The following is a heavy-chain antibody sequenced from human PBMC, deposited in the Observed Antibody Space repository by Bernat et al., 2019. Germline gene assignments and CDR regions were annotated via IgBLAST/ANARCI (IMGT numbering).Heavy chain of an antibody. Sequence: QVQLVESGGGVVQPGRSLRLSCAASGFTFSSYGMHWVRQAPGKGLEWVAVIWYDGSNKYYADSVKGRFTISRDNSKNTLYLQMNSLRAEDTAVYYCANGAGYSSGWVDAFDIWGQGTMVTVSS. J-gene: IGHJ3*02. CDR2: IWYDGSNK. V-gene: IGHV3-33*06. D-gene: IGHD6-19*01. CDR3: ANGAGYSSGWVDAFDI. CDR1: GFTFSSYG.